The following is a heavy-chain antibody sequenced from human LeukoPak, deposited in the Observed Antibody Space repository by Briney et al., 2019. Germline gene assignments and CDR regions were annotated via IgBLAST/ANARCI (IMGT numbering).Heavy chain of an antibody. Sequence: GGSLRLSCAASGFTFSSYGIHWVRQAPGKGLEWVALIWYDGSNRYYADSVKGRFTISRDNSKNMLYLQMNSLRAEDTAVYHCVRGSGAYYDYWGQGTLVTVSS. CDR2: IWYDGSNR. CDR3: VRGSGAYYDY. D-gene: IGHD1-26*01. J-gene: IGHJ4*02. V-gene: IGHV3-33*01. CDR1: GFTFSSYG.